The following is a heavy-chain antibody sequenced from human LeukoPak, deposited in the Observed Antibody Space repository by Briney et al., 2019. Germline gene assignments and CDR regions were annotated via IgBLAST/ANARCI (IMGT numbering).Heavy chain of an antibody. CDR2: IYYSGST. J-gene: IGHJ4*02. CDR3: ARVASTGPFDY. D-gene: IGHD2-8*02. V-gene: IGHV4-59*01. Sequence: PSETLSLTCTVSGGSISSYYWSWIRQPPGKALEWIGYIYYSGSTNYNPSLRSRVTISVDTSKNQLSLKLTSVTAADTAVYYCARVASTGPFDYWGQGTLVTVSS. CDR1: GGSISSYY.